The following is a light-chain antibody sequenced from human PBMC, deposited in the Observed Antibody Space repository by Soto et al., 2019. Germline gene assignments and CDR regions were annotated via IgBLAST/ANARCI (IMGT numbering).Light chain of an antibody. CDR3: HQYSDHMYT. CDR2: DVS. CDR1: QSIRYN. V-gene: IGKV3-15*01. J-gene: IGKJ2*01. Sequence: EIVMTQSPATLSVSPGESATLSCRASQSIRYNLAWYQQRPGQSPRLLIYDVSTRATGIPARFRGSGSATDFTLTISSLQSEDFAVYYCHQYSDHMYTFGQGTKLVIK.